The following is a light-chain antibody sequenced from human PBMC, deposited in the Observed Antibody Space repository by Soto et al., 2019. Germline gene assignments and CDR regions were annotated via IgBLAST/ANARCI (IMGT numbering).Light chain of an antibody. V-gene: IGLV2-14*01. CDR3: SSYTSRSTLYV. CDR1: SSDVGSYTY. J-gene: IGLJ1*01. Sequence: QSALTQPASVSGSPRQSITISCTGASSDVGSYTYVSWYQQHPGKAPKLMIYEVNNRPSGVSNRFSGSKSGNTASLTISGLQAEDEADYYCSSYTSRSTLYVFGTGTQLTVL. CDR2: EVN.